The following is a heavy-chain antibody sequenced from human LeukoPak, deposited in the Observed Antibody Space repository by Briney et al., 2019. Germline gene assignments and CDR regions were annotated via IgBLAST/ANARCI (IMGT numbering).Heavy chain of an antibody. D-gene: IGHD6-6*01. CDR2: IIPIFGTA. CDR1: GGTFSSYA. CDR3: ARGDYSSSSFFDY. J-gene: IGHJ4*02. Sequence: SVKVSCKASGGTFSSYAISWVRQAPGQGLEWMGGIIPIFGTANYAQKFQGRVAITADESTSTAYMELSSLRSEDTAVYYCARGDYSSSSFFDYWGQGTLVTVSS. V-gene: IGHV1-69*13.